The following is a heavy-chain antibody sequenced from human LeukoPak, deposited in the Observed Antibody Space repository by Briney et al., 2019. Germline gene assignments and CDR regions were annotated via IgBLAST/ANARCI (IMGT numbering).Heavy chain of an antibody. D-gene: IGHD3-3*01. CDR1: GYTFTSYG. CDR2: ISAYNGNT. CDR3: ARHPSGDFWSGYSWGRFGGGPSTQFYGMDV. J-gene: IGHJ6*02. V-gene: IGHV1-18*01. Sequence: GASVKVSCKASGYTFTSYGISWVRQAPGQGLEWMGWISAYNGNTNYAQKLQGRVTMTTDTSTSTAYMELRSLRSDDTAVYYCARHPSGDFWSGYSWGRFGGGPSTQFYGMDVWGQGTTVTVSS.